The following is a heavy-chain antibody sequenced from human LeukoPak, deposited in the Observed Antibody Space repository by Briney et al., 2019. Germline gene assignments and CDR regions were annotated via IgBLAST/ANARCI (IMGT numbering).Heavy chain of an antibody. V-gene: IGHV3-53*05. J-gene: IGHJ5*02. CDR2: IYSGGST. Sequence: PGGPLRLSCAASGFTVSNNYMSWVRQAPGKGLEWVSIIYSGGSTYYADSAKGRFTISRDNSKNTLYLQMNSLRAEDTAVYYCARVLDPYYDSPGWFDPWGQGTLVTASA. D-gene: IGHD3-22*01. CDR1: GFTVSNNY. CDR3: ARVLDPYYDSPGWFDP.